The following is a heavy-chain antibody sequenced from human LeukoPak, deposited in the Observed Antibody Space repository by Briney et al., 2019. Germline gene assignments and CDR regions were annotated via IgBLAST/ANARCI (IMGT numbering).Heavy chain of an antibody. J-gene: IGHJ4*02. CDR3: ARDAIRGSDY. D-gene: IGHD3-10*01. CDR2: INHSGST. V-gene: IGHV4-34*01. CDR1: GGSFSGYY. Sequence: PSEALSLTCAVYGGSFSGYYWSWIRQPPGKGLEWIGEINHSGSTNYSPSLKSRVTISVDTSKNQFSLKLSSVTAADTAVYYCARDAIRGSDYWGQGTLVTVSS.